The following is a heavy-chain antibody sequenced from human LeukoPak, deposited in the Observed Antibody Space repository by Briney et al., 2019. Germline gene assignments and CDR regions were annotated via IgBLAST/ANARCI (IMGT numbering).Heavy chain of an antibody. CDR1: GGTFSIYA. Sequence: EASVRVSCKASGGTFSIYAISWVRQAPGEGVEWMGGIIPIFGTANYAQKFQGRVTITADESTSTAYMELSSLRSEDTAVYYCARVGGRTTAWARYYFDYWGQGTLVTVSS. CDR2: IIPIFGTA. D-gene: IGHD4-17*01. V-gene: IGHV1-69*13. J-gene: IGHJ4*02. CDR3: ARVGGRTTAWARYYFDY.